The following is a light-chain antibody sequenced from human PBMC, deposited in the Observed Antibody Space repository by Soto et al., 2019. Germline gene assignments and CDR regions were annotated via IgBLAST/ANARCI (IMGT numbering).Light chain of an antibody. CDR3: SSYTSSRTLLV. CDR2: DVS. V-gene: IGLV2-14*01. Sequence: QSALTQPASVSGSPGQSITISCTGTSSDIGGYNYVSWYQQHPGKVPKLMIYDVSNRPSGVSNRFSGSKSGNTASLTISGLQAEDKADYYCSSYTSSRTLLVFGEGTKLTVL. J-gene: IGLJ2*01. CDR1: SSDIGGYNY.